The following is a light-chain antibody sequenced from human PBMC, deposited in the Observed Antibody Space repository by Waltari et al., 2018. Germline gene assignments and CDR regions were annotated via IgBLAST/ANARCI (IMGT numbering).Light chain of an antibody. CDR1: QSVSNY. V-gene: IGKV3-11*01. J-gene: IGKJ2*01. CDR2: GTY. CDR3: QQRASWPNT. Sequence: EIVLTQSPATLSLSPGEGATLSCRASQSVSNYLAWYQQKPGQAPRLLIYGTYNRANGIPARFSGSGSGTDFTLTISSLEPEDFAVYYCQQRASWPNTFGQGTKLEIK.